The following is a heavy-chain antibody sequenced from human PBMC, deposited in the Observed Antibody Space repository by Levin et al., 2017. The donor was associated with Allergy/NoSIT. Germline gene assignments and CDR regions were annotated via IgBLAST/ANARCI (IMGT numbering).Heavy chain of an antibody. D-gene: IGHD3-10*01. CDR3: ARHSGFGELKFDY. CDR2: IYYSGST. Sequence: SQTLSLTCTVSGGSISSSSYYWGWIRQPPGKGLEWIGSIYYSGSTYYNPSLKSRVTISVDTSKNQFSLKLSSVTAADTAVYYCARHSGFGELKFDYWGQGTLVTVSS. CDR1: GGSISSSSYY. V-gene: IGHV4-39*01. J-gene: IGHJ4*02.